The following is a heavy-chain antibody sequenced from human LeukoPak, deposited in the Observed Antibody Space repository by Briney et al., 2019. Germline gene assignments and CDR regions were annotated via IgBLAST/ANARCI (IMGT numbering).Heavy chain of an antibody. V-gene: IGHV1-18*01. CDR2: ISAYNGNT. CDR1: GYTFTSYG. D-gene: IGHD3-22*01. J-gene: IGHJ4*02. Sequence: ASVKVSCKASGYTFTSYGISWVRQAPGQGLEWMGWISAYNGNTNYAQKLQGRVTMTRDTSISTAYMELSRLRSDDTAVYYCARGLVGYDSSGYYSWGQGTLVTVSS. CDR3: ARGLVGYDSSGYYS.